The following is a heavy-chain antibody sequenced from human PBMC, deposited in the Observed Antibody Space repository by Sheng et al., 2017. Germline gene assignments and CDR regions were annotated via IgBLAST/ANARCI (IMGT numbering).Heavy chain of an antibody. CDR3: ARGLMINRGYSYVSPYYYYMDV. CDR2: INHSGST. Sequence: QVQLQQWGAGLLKPSETLSLTCAVYGGSFSGYYWSWIRQPPGKGLEWIGEINHSGSTNYNPSLKSRVTISVDTSKNQFSLKLSSVTAADTAVYYCARGLMINRGYSYVSPYYYYMDVWGKGTTVTVSS. V-gene: IGHV4-34*01. D-gene: IGHD5-18*01. CDR1: GGSFSGYY. J-gene: IGHJ6*03.